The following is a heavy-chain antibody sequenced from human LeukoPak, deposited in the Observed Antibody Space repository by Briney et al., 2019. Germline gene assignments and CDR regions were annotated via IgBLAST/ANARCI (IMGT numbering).Heavy chain of an antibody. CDR2: LIASSGST. CDR1: GFTVSNFA. CDR3: AKGGYDYIEIGYFDY. Sequence: GGSLRLSCAASGFTVSNFAMNWVRQAPGKGLEWVSVLIASSGSTDYAGSVKGRFTISRDNSKNTLYLQMNSLRAEDTAIYYCAKGGYDYIEIGYFDYWGQGTLVTVSS. V-gene: IGHV3-23*01. D-gene: IGHD5-12*01. J-gene: IGHJ4*02.